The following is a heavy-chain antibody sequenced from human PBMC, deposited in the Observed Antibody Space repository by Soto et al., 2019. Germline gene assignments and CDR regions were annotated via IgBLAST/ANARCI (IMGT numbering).Heavy chain of an antibody. CDR1: GFTFSSYA. CDR3: AKDRKQWLEPGGVRVDY. V-gene: IGHV3-23*01. D-gene: IGHD6-19*01. CDR2: ISGSGGST. Sequence: EMQLLESGGGLVQPGGSLRLSCAASGFTFSSYAMSWVLQAPGKGLEWVSGISGSGGSTYYADSVKGRFTISRDNSKNTLYLQMNSLRADDTAVYYCAKDRKQWLEPGGVRVDYWGQGTLVTVSS. J-gene: IGHJ4*02.